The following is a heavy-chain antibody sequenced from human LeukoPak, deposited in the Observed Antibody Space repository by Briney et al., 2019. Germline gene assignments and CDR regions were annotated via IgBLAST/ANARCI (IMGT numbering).Heavy chain of an antibody. V-gene: IGHV3-23*01. CDR2: ISAYSGST. CDR1: GFTVNSYA. J-gene: IGHJ4*02. D-gene: IGHD2-2*01. Sequence: QAGGSLRLSCAASGFTVNSYALTWVRQAPGKGLEWVSTISAYSGSTLYADTVKGRFTISRDISKNTLYLQMSSLRAEDTAVYYRTKLKEYCSTSSCSLYYFDSWGQGTLVTVSS. CDR3: TKLKEYCSTSSCSLYYFDS.